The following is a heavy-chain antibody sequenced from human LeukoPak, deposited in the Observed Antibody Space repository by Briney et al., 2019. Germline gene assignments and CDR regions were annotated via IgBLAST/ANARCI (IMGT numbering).Heavy chain of an antibody. CDR3: ARDGAAAGAKRNWFDP. J-gene: IGHJ5*02. Sequence: SETLSLTCAVYGGSFSGYYWSWIRQPPGKGLEWIGEINHSGSTNYNPSLKSRVTISVDTSKNQFSLKLSSVTAADTAVYYCARDGAAAGAKRNWFDPWGQGTLVTVSS. CDR2: INHSGST. D-gene: IGHD6-13*01. CDR1: GGSFSGYY. V-gene: IGHV4-34*01.